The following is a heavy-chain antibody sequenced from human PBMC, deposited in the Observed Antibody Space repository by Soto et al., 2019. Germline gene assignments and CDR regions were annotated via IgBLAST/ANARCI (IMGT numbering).Heavy chain of an antibody. J-gene: IGHJ5*02. CDR1: GFTFSSYS. CDR3: ASDYDSSGTGFDP. CDR2: ISSSSRYI. D-gene: IGHD3-22*01. V-gene: IGHV3-21*01. Sequence: GGSLRLSCAASGFTFSSYSMNWVRQAPGKGLEWVSSISSSSRYIYYVDSVKGRFTISRDNAKNSLYLQMNSLRAEDTAVYYCASDYDSSGTGFDPWGQGTLVTVSS.